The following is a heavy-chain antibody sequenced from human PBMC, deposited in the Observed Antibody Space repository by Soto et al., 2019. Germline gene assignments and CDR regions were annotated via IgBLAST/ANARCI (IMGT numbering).Heavy chain of an antibody. CDR3: ARAEIAVAGDLYY. D-gene: IGHD6-19*01. CDR2: MNPNSGNT. CDR1: GYTFTSYD. V-gene: IGHV1-8*01. J-gene: IGHJ4*02. Sequence: ASVKVSCKASGYTFTSYDINWVRQATGQGLEWMGWMNPNSGNTGYAQKFQGRVTMTRNTSISTAYMELSSLRSEDTAVYYCARAEIAVAGDLYYWGQGTLVTVSS.